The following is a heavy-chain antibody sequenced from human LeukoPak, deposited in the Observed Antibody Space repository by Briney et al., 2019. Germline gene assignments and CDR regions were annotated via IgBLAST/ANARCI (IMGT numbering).Heavy chain of an antibody. CDR2: ISGSGGST. D-gene: IGHD3-3*01. CDR3: ATWDAEYDFWSGYYRDYYYGMDV. Sequence: PGGSLRLSCAASGFTFSSYAMSWVRQAPGKGLEWVSAISGSGGSTYYADSVKGRFTISRDNSKNTLYLQMNSLRAEDTAVYYYATWDAEYDFWSGYYRDYYYGMDVWGQGTTVTVSS. CDR1: GFTFSSYA. J-gene: IGHJ6*02. V-gene: IGHV3-23*01.